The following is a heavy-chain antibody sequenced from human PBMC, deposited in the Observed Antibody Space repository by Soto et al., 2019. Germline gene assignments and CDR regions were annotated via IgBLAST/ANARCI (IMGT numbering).Heavy chain of an antibody. Sequence: QVQLVQSGAEVKKPGSSVKVSCKASGGTFSSYAISWVRQAPGQGLEWMVGIIPIFGTANYAQKFQGRVTITADKSTSTAYMELSSLRSADTAVYYCARVGLGYCSGGSCYSGYNWFDPWGQGTLVTVSS. CDR3: ARVGLGYCSGGSCYSGYNWFDP. CDR2: IIPIFGTA. J-gene: IGHJ5*02. CDR1: GGTFSSYA. V-gene: IGHV1-69*06. D-gene: IGHD2-15*01.